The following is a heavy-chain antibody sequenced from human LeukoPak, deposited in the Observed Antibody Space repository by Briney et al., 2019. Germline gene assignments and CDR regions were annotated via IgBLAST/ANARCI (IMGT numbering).Heavy chain of an antibody. D-gene: IGHD1-14*01. V-gene: IGHV3-7*01. CDR1: GFTLTNYW. Sequence: QPGGSLRLSCAASGFTLTNYWMSWVRQAPGKGLEWVANINEDGNKKYYADSVKGRFTISRDNAKNSLSLQMNNLRFEGTAVYYCARIDSRRTFDIWGQGTMVTVSS. J-gene: IGHJ3*02. CDR2: INEDGNKK. CDR3: ARIDSRRTFDI.